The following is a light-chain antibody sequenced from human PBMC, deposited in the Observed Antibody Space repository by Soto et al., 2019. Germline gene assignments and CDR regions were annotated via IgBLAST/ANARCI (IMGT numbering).Light chain of an antibody. Sequence: LTQPRSVSGSPGQSVTISRTGTSSDVGGFNSVSWYQQHPGKAPKLMIYDVNKRPSGVPDRFSGSKSGSTASLTISGLQAEDEADYYCCSYAGSYSYAFATGTKLTVL. V-gene: IGLV2-11*01. CDR1: SSDVGGFNS. CDR3: CSYAGSYSYA. J-gene: IGLJ1*01. CDR2: DVN.